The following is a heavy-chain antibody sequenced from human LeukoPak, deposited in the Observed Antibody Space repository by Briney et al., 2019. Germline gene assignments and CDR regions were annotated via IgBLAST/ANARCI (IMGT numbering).Heavy chain of an antibody. CDR3: ARPRHGSSSYTMFSYYYGMDV. V-gene: IGHV1-18*01. J-gene: IGHJ6*02. CDR2: ISAYNGNT. D-gene: IGHD6-6*01. CDR1: GYTFTSYG. Sequence: ASVKVSCKASGYTFTSYGISWVRQAPGQGLEWMGWISAYNGNTNYAQKLQGRVTMTTDTSTSTAYMKLRSLRSEDTAVYYCARPRHGSSSYTMFSYYYGMDVWGQGTTVTVSS.